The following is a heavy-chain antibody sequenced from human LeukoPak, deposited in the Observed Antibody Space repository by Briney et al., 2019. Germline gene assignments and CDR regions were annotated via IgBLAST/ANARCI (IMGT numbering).Heavy chain of an antibody. V-gene: IGHV3-30*18. CDR2: VSHDGSNT. CDR1: GFTFSRSA. CDR3: AKEMKPWMHFDY. J-gene: IGHJ4*02. Sequence: PGGSLRLSCAASGFTFSRSAVHWVRQAPGKGLEWVAVVSHDGSNTDYTDSVKGRFTISRDNSKNTLYLQMNSLRAEDTAVYYCAKEMKPWMHFDYWGQGTLVTVSP. D-gene: IGHD5-12*01.